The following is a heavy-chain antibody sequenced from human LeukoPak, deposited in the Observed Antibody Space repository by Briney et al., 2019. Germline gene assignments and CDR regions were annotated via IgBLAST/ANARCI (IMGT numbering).Heavy chain of an antibody. D-gene: IGHD3-10*01. CDR1: GYTLTELS. CDR3: ATDLYGSGSNPDADI. V-gene: IGHV1-24*01. Sequence: GASVKVSCKVSGYTLTELSMHWVRQAPGKGLEWMGGFDPEDGETIYAQKFQGRVTMTEDTSTDTAYVELSSLRSEDTAVYYCATDLYGSGSNPDADIWGQGTMVTVSS. J-gene: IGHJ3*02. CDR2: FDPEDGET.